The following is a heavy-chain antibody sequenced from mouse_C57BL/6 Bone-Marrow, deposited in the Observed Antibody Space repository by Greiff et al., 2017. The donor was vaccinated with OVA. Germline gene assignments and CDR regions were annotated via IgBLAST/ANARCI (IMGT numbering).Heavy chain of an antibody. V-gene: IGHV7-1*01. Sequence: EVKVVESGGGLVQSGRSLRLSCATSGFTFSDFYMAWVRQAPGTGLEWIASSRNEANDYKTEYSASVKGRFIVSRDTYQSILYLQMNALRAEDTAIYYWARSYYSNDGRVWYFDVWGTGTTVTVSS. CDR1: GFTFSDFY. J-gene: IGHJ1*03. CDR2: SRNEANDYKT. CDR3: ARSYYSNDGRVWYFDV. D-gene: IGHD2-5*01.